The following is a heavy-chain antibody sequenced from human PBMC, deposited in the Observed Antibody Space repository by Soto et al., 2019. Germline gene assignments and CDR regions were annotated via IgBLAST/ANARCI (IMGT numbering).Heavy chain of an antibody. J-gene: IGHJ6*03. D-gene: IGHD3-16*02. CDR2: VYSSGSS. CDR3: ARFPLTNKYRHYYYMDV. Sequence: QVHLQESGPGLAQPSETLSLTCTVSGGSIGGDSWSWIRQPPGKGLEWIGYVYSSGSSNFNPSLKSRVTISIDTSEIQFSLKLTSVTAADTAVYYCARFPLTNKYRHYYYMDVWGKGTKVTVSS. CDR1: GGSIGGDS. V-gene: IGHV4-59*13.